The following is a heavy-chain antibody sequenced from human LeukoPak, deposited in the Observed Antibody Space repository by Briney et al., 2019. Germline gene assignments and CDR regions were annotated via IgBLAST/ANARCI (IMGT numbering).Heavy chain of an antibody. V-gene: IGHV5-51*01. J-gene: IGHJ6*02. CDR2: IYPGDSDT. Sequence: GESLKISCKGSGYSFTSYWIGWLRQMPGKGLEWMGIIYPGDSDTRYSPSFQGQVTISADKSISTAYLQWSSLKASDTAMYYCAREEGVATIVEGYYYYGMDVWGQGTTVTVSS. CDR1: GYSFTSYW. D-gene: IGHD5-12*01. CDR3: AREEGVATIVEGYYYYGMDV.